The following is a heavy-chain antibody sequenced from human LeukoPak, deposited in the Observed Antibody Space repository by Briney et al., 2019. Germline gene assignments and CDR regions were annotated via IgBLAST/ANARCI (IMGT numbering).Heavy chain of an antibody. Sequence: PSETLSLTCTVSGGSISSYYWSWIRQPPGKGLEWIGYIYYSGSTNYNPSLKSRVTISVDTSKNQFSLKLSSVTAADTAVYYCARHLNGGYYYGMDVWGQGTTVTVSS. CDR3: ARHLNGGYYYGMDV. J-gene: IGHJ6*02. V-gene: IGHV4-59*08. CDR1: GGSISSYY. D-gene: IGHD7-27*01. CDR2: IYYSGST.